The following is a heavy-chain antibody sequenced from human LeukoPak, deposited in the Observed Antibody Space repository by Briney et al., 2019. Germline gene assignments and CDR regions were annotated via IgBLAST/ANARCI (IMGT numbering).Heavy chain of an antibody. CDR3: AKDVYHYYAMDV. CDR2: ISWNSGTI. CDR1: GFTFDDYA. V-gene: IGHV3-9*01. Sequence: PGGSLRFSCVASGFTFDDYAMHWVRQTPGKGLEWVSGISWNSGTIGYADSVKGRFTISRDNAKNSLYLQMNSLKPEDTALYYCAKDVYHYYAMDVWGQGTTVTVSS. J-gene: IGHJ6*02.